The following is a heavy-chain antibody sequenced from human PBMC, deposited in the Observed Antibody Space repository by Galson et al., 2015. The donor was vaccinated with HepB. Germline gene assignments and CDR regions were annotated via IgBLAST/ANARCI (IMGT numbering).Heavy chain of an antibody. V-gene: IGHV3-11*06. J-gene: IGHJ4*02. D-gene: IGHD5-18*01. Sequence: SLRLSCAASGFTFSDYYMSWIRQAPGKGLEWVSYISSSSSYTNYADPVKGRFTISRDNAKNSLYLQMNSLRAEDTAVYYCARDAKEDTAERGNDYWGQGTLVTVSS. CDR3: ARDAKEDTAERGNDY. CDR2: ISSSSSYT. CDR1: GFTFSDYY.